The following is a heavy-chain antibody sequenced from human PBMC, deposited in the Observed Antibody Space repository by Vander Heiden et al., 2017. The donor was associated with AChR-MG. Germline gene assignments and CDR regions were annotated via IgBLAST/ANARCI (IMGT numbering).Heavy chain of an antibody. V-gene: IGHV4-39*01. CDR1: ACSISSSSYY. J-gene: IGHJ4*01. Sequence: QLQLQESHSGPVKPSETLSLTCTVTACSISSSSYYLAWIRQAPGRGLEWIASSYYSGSTYNNPSSKSRVTISVDTSKNQFSLKLRSVTAADTAVYYCSRQELVRVFDYWGHGTLVTVSS. D-gene: IGHD6-13*01. CDR3: SRQELVRVFDY. CDR2: SYYSGST.